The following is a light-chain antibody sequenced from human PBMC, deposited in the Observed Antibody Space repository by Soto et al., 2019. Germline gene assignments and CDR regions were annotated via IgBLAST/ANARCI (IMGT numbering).Light chain of an antibody. Sequence: QSALTQPASVSGSPGLSIAISCTGTSRDVGGYNSVSWYQQQPGTVPKLMIYDVSTRPSGVSNRFSGSKSGNTASLTVSGLQAEDEGDYYCSSYTTGGSYVFGTGTKVTVL. V-gene: IGLV2-14*01. CDR1: SRDVGGYNS. CDR3: SSYTTGGSYV. CDR2: DVS. J-gene: IGLJ1*01.